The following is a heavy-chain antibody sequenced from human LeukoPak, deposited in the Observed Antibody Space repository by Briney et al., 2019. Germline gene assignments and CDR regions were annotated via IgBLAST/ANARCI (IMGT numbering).Heavy chain of an antibody. Sequence: GGSLRLSCAASGFTFSSYAMSWVRQAPGKGLEWVSAISGSGGSTYYADSVKGRFTISRDNSKNTLYLQMNSLRAEDTAVYYCADLQDIVVVPAAIALGDDAFDIWGQGTMVTVSS. CDR1: GFTFSSYA. CDR2: ISGSGGST. V-gene: IGHV3-23*01. CDR3: ADLQDIVVVPAAIALGDDAFDI. D-gene: IGHD2-2*01. J-gene: IGHJ3*02.